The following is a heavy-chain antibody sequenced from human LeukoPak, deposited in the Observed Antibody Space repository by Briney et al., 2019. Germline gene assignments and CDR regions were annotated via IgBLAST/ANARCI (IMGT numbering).Heavy chain of an antibody. CDR3: ARALMYYDILTGRDVFDI. CDR1: GGSISSGGYY. CDR2: IYYSGST. D-gene: IGHD3-9*01. V-gene: IGHV4-31*03. Sequence: PSQTPSLTCTASGGSISSGGYYWSWIRQHPGKGLEWIGYIYYSGSTYYNPSLKSRVTISVDTSKNQFSLKLSSVTAADTAVYYCARALMYYDILTGRDVFDIWGQGTMVTVSS. J-gene: IGHJ3*02.